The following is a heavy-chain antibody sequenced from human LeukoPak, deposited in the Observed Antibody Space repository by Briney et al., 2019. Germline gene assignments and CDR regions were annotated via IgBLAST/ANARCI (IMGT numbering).Heavy chain of an antibody. Sequence: ASVKVSCKASGYTFTGYYMHWVRQAPGQGLEWMGWINPNSGGTNYAQKFQGWVTMTRDTSISTAYMELSRLRSDDTAVYYCARGGTYSGSYLSAFDIWGQGTMVTVSP. CDR1: GYTFTGYY. D-gene: IGHD1-26*01. CDR3: ARGGTYSGSYLSAFDI. J-gene: IGHJ3*02. V-gene: IGHV1-2*04. CDR2: INPNSGGT.